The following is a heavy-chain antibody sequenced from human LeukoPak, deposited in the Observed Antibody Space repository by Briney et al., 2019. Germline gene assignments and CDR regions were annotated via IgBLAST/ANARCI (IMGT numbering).Heavy chain of an antibody. CDR2: IYTSGST. Sequence: SETLSLTCTVSGGSISSYYWSWIWQPAGKGLEWIGRIYTSGSTNYNPSLKSRVTMSVDTSKNQFSLKLSSVTAADTAVYYCARTRDFWSGPYYFDYWGQGTLVTVSS. V-gene: IGHV4-4*07. J-gene: IGHJ4*02. CDR1: GGSISSYY. CDR3: ARTRDFWSGPYYFDY. D-gene: IGHD3-3*01.